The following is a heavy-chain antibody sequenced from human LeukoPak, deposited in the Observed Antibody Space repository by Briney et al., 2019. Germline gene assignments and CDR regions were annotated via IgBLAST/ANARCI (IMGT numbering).Heavy chain of an antibody. CDR2: IRGSGDST. J-gene: IGHJ4*02. D-gene: IGHD5-12*01. CDR1: GFTFSNYV. CDR3: AKDFTPLGYGALIDY. V-gene: IGHV3-23*01. Sequence: GGSLRLSCAASGFTFSNYVMTWVRQAPGKGLEWVSLIRGSGDSTHYADSVTGRFTISRDNSRNKLYLQMNSLRAEDTAVYYCAKDFTPLGYGALIDYWGQGTLVTVSS.